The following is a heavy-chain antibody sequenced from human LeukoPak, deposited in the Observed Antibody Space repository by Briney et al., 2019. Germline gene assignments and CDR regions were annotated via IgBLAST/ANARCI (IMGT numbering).Heavy chain of an antibody. CDR1: GHTFTSYG. V-gene: IGHV1-18*01. Sequence: ASVKVSCKASGHTFTSYGISWVRQAPGQGLEWMGWISAYNGNTNYAQKLQGRVTMTTDTSTSTAYMELRSLRSDDTAVYYCARGGWEDTAMVSYYYGMDAWGQGTTVTVSS. CDR2: ISAYNGNT. J-gene: IGHJ6*02. CDR3: ARGGWEDTAMVSYYYGMDA. D-gene: IGHD5-18*01.